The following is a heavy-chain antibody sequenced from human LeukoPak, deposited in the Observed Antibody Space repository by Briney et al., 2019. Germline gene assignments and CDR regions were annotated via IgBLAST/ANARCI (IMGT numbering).Heavy chain of an antibody. D-gene: IGHD6-13*01. Sequence: SETLSLTCNVSGGSISSYYWGWIRQPPGRGLEWIGYIYYRGYPKYNLSLKRRVAMSVDTSKNQFSLKLNSVTAADKAVYYCARATIEDTWYVGSTDVWGQGTTVTVSS. CDR1: GGSISSYY. V-gene: IGHV4-59*08. CDR3: ARATIEDTWYVGSTDV. J-gene: IGHJ6*02. CDR2: IYYRGYP.